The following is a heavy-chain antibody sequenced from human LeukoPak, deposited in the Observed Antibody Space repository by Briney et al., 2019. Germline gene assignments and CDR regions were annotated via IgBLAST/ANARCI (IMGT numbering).Heavy chain of an antibody. D-gene: IGHD5-18*01. CDR3: ARDPGDTGMVYDY. CDR1: GFTFSTYW. J-gene: IGHJ4*02. Sequence: GGSLRLSCAASGFTFSTYWMHWVRQAPGKGLVWVSRITSDGSSTIYADSVKGRFTISRDNAKNTLYLQMNSLSADDTAVYYCARDPGDTGMVYDYWGQGTLVTVSS. CDR2: ITSDGSST. V-gene: IGHV3-74*01.